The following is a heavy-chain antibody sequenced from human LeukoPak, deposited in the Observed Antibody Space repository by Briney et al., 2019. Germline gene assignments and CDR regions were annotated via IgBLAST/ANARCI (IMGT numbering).Heavy chain of an antibody. D-gene: IGHD4-17*01. J-gene: IGHJ4*02. Sequence: SVKVSCTASGGTFSSYAISWVRQAPGQGLEWMGGIIPIFGTANYAQKFQGRVTITADESTSTAYMELSSLRSEDTAVYYCARETRDYGDYGYWGQGTLVTVSS. V-gene: IGHV1-69*13. CDR2: IIPIFGTA. CDR1: GGTFSSYA. CDR3: ARETRDYGDYGY.